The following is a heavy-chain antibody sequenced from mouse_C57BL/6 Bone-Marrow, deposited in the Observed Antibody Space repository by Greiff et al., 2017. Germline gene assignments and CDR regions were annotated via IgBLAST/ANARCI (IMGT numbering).Heavy chain of an antibody. J-gene: IGHJ4*01. CDR3: ARRRAIWSRYAMDY. Sequence: QVQLQQPGAELVKPGASVKMSCKASGYTFTSYWITWVKQRPGQGLEWIGDIYPGSGSTNYNEKFKSKATLTVDTSSSTAYMQLSSLTSEDSAVYYCARRRAIWSRYAMDYWGQGTSVTVSS. D-gene: IGHD1-1*02. V-gene: IGHV1-55*01. CDR1: GYTFTSYW. CDR2: IYPGSGST.